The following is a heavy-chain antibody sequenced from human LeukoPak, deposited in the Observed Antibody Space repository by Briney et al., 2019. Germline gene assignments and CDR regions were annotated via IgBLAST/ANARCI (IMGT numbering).Heavy chain of an antibody. Sequence: SETLSLTCAVYGGSFSGYYWSWIRQPPGKGLEWIGEINHSGSTNYNPSPKSRVTISVDTSKHQFPLKLSSVTAADTAVYYCARRQRTVRLDYYYYMDVWGKGTTVTVSS. J-gene: IGHJ6*03. CDR1: GGSFSGYY. V-gene: IGHV4-34*01. CDR3: ARRQRTVRLDYYYYMDV. CDR2: INHSGST. D-gene: IGHD4-11*01.